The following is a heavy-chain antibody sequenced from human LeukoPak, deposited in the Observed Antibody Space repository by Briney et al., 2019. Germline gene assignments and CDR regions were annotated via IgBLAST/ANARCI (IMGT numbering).Heavy chain of an antibody. CDR2: ISGSDNTR. Sequence: TGGSLRLSCAASGFTFSSYPMNWVRQAPGRGLEWVSYISGSDNTRSYADSVKGRITISRDNAKNTLYLQMNSLRAEDTAVYYCARGAYGIYVWGQGTTVTVSS. J-gene: IGHJ6*02. V-gene: IGHV3-48*03. CDR3: ARGAYGIYV. CDR1: GFTFSSYP.